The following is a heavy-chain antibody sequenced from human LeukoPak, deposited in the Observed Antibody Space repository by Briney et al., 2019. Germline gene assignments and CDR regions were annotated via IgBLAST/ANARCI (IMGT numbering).Heavy chain of an antibody. D-gene: IGHD2-2*01. CDR1: GYTFINYY. CDR3: ATKVVPAATYYYYGMDV. V-gene: IGHV1-46*01. CDR2: INPSGGST. J-gene: IGHJ6*02. Sequence: ASVTVSCKASGYTFINYYIHWVRQAPGQGLEWMGIINPSGGSTSYAQKFQGRVTMTRDTSTSTVYMELSSLRSEDTAVYYCATKVVPAATYYYYGMDVWGQGTTVTVSS.